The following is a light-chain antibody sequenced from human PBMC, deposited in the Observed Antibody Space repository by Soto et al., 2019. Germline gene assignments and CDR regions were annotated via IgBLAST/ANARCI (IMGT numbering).Light chain of an antibody. Sequence: EIVLTQSPVALSLSPGERATLSCRASQSVSSYLAWYQQKPGQAPRLLIYDASKRAPGILARFSGSGSGTDFTPTISSLEPEDLAVYYCQQRSDGLTFGGGTKVDIK. V-gene: IGKV3-11*01. CDR1: QSVSSY. CDR3: QQRSDGLT. CDR2: DAS. J-gene: IGKJ4*01.